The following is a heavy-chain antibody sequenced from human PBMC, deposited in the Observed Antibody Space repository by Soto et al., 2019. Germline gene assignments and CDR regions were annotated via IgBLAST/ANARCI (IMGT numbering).Heavy chain of an antibody. J-gene: IGHJ3*02. CDR2: ISAYNGNT. D-gene: IGHD1-26*01. V-gene: IGHV1-18*01. CDR1: GYTFTSYG. Sequence: ASVTVSCKASGYTFTSYGISWVRQAPGQGLEGMGWISAYNGNTNYAQKLQGRVTMTTDTSTSTAYMELRSLRSDDTAVYYCAREKLVGATRDAFDIWGQGTMVTVSS. CDR3: AREKLVGATRDAFDI.